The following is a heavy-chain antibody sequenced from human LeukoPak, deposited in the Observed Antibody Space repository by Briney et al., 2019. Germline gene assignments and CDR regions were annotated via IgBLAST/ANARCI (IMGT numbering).Heavy chain of an antibody. CDR1: GGSFSGYY. Sequence: SETLSLTCAVYGGSFSGYYWIWIRQPPGKGLNGIGEINHSGSTNYNPSLKSRVTISVDTSKNQFSLKLSSVTAADTAVYYCAGRKRWLQLWVDYWGQGTLVTVSS. V-gene: IGHV4-34*01. CDR2: INHSGST. D-gene: IGHD5-24*01. J-gene: IGHJ4*02. CDR3: AGRKRWLQLWVDY.